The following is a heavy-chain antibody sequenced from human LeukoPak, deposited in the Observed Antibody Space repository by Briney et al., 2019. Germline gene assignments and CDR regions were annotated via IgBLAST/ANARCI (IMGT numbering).Heavy chain of an antibody. V-gene: IGHV1-69*01. CDR3: ARGVVHGYYYYMDV. Sequence: SVKVSCKASGYTLRTHAITWVRQAPGQGLEWMGGIILFFGRPNYAQKFQGRVTITADESASTAYMDLSDLTSDDTAIYYCARGVVHGYYYYMDVWGKGTTVTVSS. CDR1: GYTLRTHA. J-gene: IGHJ6*03. D-gene: IGHD3-16*02. CDR2: IILFFGRP.